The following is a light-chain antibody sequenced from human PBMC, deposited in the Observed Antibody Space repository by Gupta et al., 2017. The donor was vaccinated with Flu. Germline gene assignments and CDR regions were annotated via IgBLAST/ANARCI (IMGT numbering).Light chain of an antibody. J-gene: IGKJ1*01. V-gene: IGKV4-1*01. Sequence: SLGESATINCKSSQSVKYSMTNKNAVAWYQQKPGQPPKLLIYWASTRDSGVANRFSGSGSGTDFTLTIASLQAEDAAVYYCQQYSTTPRTFGQGTKVELK. CDR2: WAS. CDR3: QQYSTTPRT. CDR1: QSVKYSMTNKNA.